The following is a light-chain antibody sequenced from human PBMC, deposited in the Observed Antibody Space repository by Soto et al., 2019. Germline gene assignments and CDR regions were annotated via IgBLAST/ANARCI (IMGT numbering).Light chain of an antibody. CDR3: AAWDDSLSGRV. CDR1: SSNIGSNY. J-gene: IGLJ1*01. Sequence: QSVLPQPPSASGTPGQRVTIYCSGSSSNIGSNYVYWYQQLPGTAPKLLIYRNNQRPSGVPDRFSGSKSGTSASLAISGLRSEDEADYYCAAWDDSLSGRVFGTGTKVTVL. CDR2: RNN. V-gene: IGLV1-47*01.